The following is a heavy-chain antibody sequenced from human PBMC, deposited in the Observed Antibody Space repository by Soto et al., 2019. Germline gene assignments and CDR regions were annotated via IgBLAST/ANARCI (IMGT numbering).Heavy chain of an antibody. CDR1: GGTFSSYS. CDR3: GRIDPGGRSSSWYD. D-gene: IGHD6-13*01. CDR2: IIPMLGTP. V-gene: IGHV1-69*08. J-gene: IGHJ4*02. Sequence: QVQLVQSGAEVKKPGSSVKVSCKSSGGTFSSYSFNWVRQAPGQGLEWMGRIIPMLGTPNYAQKFQGRVTITADKSTSTAYMELSSLRSEDTAVYYCGRIDPGGRSSSWYDWGQGTLVTVSS.